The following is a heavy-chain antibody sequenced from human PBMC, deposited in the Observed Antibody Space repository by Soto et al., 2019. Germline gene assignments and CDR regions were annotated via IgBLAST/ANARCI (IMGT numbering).Heavy chain of an antibody. Sequence: QVQLVESGGGVVQPGRSLRLSCAASGFTFSSYGMHWVRQAPGKGLEWVAVIWYDGSNKYYADSVKGRFTISRDNSKNPLYLQMNSLRAEVTAVYYCARTMTDSSGYYRTPLDYWGQGTLVTVS. D-gene: IGHD3-22*01. CDR1: GFTFSSYG. CDR3: ARTMTDSSGYYRTPLDY. J-gene: IGHJ4*02. V-gene: IGHV3-33*01. CDR2: IWYDGSNK.